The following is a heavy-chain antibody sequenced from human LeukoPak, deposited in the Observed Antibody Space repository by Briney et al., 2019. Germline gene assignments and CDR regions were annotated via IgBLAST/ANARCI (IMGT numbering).Heavy chain of an antibody. Sequence: GGSLRLSCAASGFTFDDYAMHWVRQAPGKGLEWVSGISWNSGSIGYADSVKGRFTISRDNAKNSLYLQMNSLRAEDMALYYCAKASSSGWPYYYFDYWGQGTLVTVSS. D-gene: IGHD6-19*01. V-gene: IGHV3-9*03. CDR3: AKASSSGWPYYYFDY. CDR1: GFTFDDYA. J-gene: IGHJ4*02. CDR2: ISWNSGSI.